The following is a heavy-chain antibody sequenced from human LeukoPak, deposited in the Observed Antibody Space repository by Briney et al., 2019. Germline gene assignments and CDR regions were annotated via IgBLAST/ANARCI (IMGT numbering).Heavy chain of an antibody. CDR1: GGSISSGDYY. CDR3: ARGRRFGELLPQVPYYFDY. J-gene: IGHJ4*02. V-gene: IGHV4-30-4*01. D-gene: IGHD3-10*01. Sequence: SQTLSLTCTVSGGSISSGDYYWSWFRQPPGKGLEWFGYIYYSGSTYYNPSLKSRVTISVDTSKNQFSLKLSSVTAADTAVYYCARGRRFGELLPQVPYYFDYWGQGTLVTVSS. CDR2: IYYSGST.